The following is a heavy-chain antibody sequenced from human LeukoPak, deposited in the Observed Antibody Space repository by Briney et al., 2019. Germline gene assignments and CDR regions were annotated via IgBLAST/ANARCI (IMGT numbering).Heavy chain of an antibody. V-gene: IGHV4-30-2*01. CDR2: IYHSGST. Sequence: SETLSLTCAVSGGSISSGGYSWSWIRQPPGKGLEWIGYIYHSGSTYYNPSLKSRVTISVDRSKNQFSLKLSSVTAADTAVYYCARGRETLYSSSSWFDPWGQGTLVTVSS. CDR1: GGSISSGGYS. CDR3: ARGRETLYSSSSWFDP. D-gene: IGHD6-6*01. J-gene: IGHJ5*02.